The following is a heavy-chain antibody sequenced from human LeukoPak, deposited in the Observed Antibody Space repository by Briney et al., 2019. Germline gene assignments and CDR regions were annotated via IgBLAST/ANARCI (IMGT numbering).Heavy chain of an antibody. V-gene: IGHV3-21*01. Sequence: GGSLRLSCAASGFTFSSYSMNWVHQAPGKGLEWVSSISSNSIYVFYADSMKGRFTISRDNAKNSLSLQMNSLRAEDTAVYYCARDQVDRIWYFDYWGQGTLVTVSS. CDR2: ISSNSIYV. CDR3: ARDQVDRIWYFDY. CDR1: GFTFSSYS. J-gene: IGHJ4*02. D-gene: IGHD1-14*01.